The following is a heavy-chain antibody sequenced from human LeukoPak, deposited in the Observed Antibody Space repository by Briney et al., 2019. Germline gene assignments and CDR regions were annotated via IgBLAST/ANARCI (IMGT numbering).Heavy chain of an antibody. D-gene: IGHD6-13*01. V-gene: IGHV1-2*06. CDR2: INPTGGST. CDR1: GYTFTSYY. Sequence: GASVKVSCKASGYTFTSYYMHWVRQAPGQGLEWMGLINPTGGSTGYAQKFQGRVTMTRDTSISTAYMELSRLRSDDTAVYYCARDLLLAAAGTVCDYWGQGTLVTVSS. J-gene: IGHJ4*02. CDR3: ARDLLLAAAGTVCDY.